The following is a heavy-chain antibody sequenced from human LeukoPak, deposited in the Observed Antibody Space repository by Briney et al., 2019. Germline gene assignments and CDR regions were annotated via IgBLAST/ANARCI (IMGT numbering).Heavy chain of an antibody. CDR3: ARRFGSSSPPDY. V-gene: IGHV5-51*01. D-gene: IGHD6-6*01. J-gene: IGHJ4*02. CDR1: GFSFNMYW. CDR2: IYPGDSDT. Sequence: GESLKISCKGSGFSFNMYWIGWVRQMPGKGLEWMGIIYPGDSDTRYSPSFQGQVTIAADKSISTAYVPWSSLKASDTAMYYCARRFGSSSPPDYWGQGTLVTVSS.